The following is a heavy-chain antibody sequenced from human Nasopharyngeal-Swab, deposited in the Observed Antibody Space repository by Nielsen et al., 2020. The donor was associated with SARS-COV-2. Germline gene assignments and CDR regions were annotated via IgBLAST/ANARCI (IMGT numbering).Heavy chain of an antibody. V-gene: IGHV4-34*01. Sequence: SETLPLICAVYGGSFSGYYWSWIRQPPGKGLEWIGEINHSGSTNYNPSLKSRVTISVDTSKNQFSLKLSSVTAADTAVYYCARGPDTAMVFFDYWGQGTLVTVSS. D-gene: IGHD5-18*01. J-gene: IGHJ4*02. CDR2: INHSGST. CDR1: GGSFSGYY. CDR3: ARGPDTAMVFFDY.